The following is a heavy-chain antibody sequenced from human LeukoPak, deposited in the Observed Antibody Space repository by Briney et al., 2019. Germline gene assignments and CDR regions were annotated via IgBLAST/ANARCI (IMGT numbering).Heavy chain of an antibody. CDR1: GFTVSSNS. CDR2: IYSDNT. V-gene: IGHV3-53*01. J-gene: IGHJ4*02. Sequence: SGGSLRLSCTVSGFTVSSNSMSWVRQAPGKGLEWVSFIYSDNTHYSDSVKGRFTISRDNSKNTLYLQMNSLRAEDTAVYYCAKGRNSGYDSADYWGQGTLVTVSS. CDR3: AKGRNSGYDSADY. D-gene: IGHD5-12*01.